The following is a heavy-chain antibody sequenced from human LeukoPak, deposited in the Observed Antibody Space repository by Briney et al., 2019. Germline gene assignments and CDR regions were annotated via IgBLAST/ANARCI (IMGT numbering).Heavy chain of an antibody. CDR1: GGSFSGYY. J-gene: IGHJ5*02. D-gene: IGHD5-18*01. CDR2: INHSGST. V-gene: IGHV4-34*01. CDR3: AQGGTAMVTYNWFDP. Sequence: PSETLSLTCAVYGGSFSGYYWSWIRQPPGKGLEWIGEINHSGSTNYNPSLKSRVTISVDTSKNQFSLKLSSVTAADTAVYYCAQGGTAMVTYNWFDPWGQGTLVTVSS.